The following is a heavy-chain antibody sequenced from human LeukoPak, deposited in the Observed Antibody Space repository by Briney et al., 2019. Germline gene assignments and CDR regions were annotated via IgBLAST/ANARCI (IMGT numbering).Heavy chain of an antibody. V-gene: IGHV1-8*01. CDR2: TNPNSGNT. J-gene: IGHJ4*02. D-gene: IGHD1-26*01. Sequence: ASVKVSCKASGYTFTSYDINWVRQATGQGLEWMGWTNPNSGNTGYAQKFQGRVTMTRNTSISTAYMELSSLRSEDTAVYYCARGRKVVGAPGARAIPSLRLFDYWGQGTLVTVSS. CDR1: GYTFTSYD. CDR3: ARGRKVVGAPGARAIPSLRLFDY.